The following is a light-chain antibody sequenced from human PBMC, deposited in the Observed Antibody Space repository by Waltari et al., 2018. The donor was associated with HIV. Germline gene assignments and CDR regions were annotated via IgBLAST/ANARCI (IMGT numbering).Light chain of an antibody. CDR3: QSADSTGSYPDV. J-gene: IGLJ1*01. CDR1: ALPKQY. V-gene: IGLV3-25*03. Sequence: SYELTQQPSVSVSPGQTARITCSGDALPKQYAYWYQQKPGQAPLLVIYKDNERPSGIPERFSGSSSGTTVTLTISGVHTEDEADYYCQSADSTGSYPDVFGTGTKVTVL. CDR2: KDN.